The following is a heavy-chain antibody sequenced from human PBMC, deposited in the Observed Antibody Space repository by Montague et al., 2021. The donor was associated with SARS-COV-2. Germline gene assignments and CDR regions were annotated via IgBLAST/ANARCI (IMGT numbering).Heavy chain of an antibody. V-gene: IGHV4-34*01. D-gene: IGHD2-2*01. CDR3: ARARQDVVVPALGIGAYYYYYYVDV. J-gene: IGHJ6*03. Sequence: SETLSLTCAVYGGSFSGYYWSWIRQPPGKGLEWIGEINHSGSTNYNPSLKSRVTIPVDTFKNQFSLKLSSVTAADTAVYYCARARQDVVVPALGIGAYYYYYYVDVWGKGTRSPSP. CDR2: INHSGST. CDR1: GGSFSGYY.